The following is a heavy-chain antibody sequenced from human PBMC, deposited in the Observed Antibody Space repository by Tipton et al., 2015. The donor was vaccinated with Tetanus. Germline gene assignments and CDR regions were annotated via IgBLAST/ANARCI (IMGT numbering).Heavy chain of an antibody. CDR3: ARGHGDATYFDY. D-gene: IGHD7-27*01. J-gene: IGHJ4*02. Sequence: TLSLTCTVSGGSISSGDYYWSWIRQPPGKGLEWIGYIYYSGSTYYNPSLKSRVTISVDTSKNQFSLKLSSVTAADTAVYYCARGHGDATYFDYWGQGTLVTVSS. CDR2: IYYSGST. CDR1: GGSISSGDYY. V-gene: IGHV4-30-4*01.